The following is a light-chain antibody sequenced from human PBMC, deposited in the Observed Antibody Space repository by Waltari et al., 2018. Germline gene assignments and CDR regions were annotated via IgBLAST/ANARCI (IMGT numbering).Light chain of an antibody. V-gene: IGLV2-14*03. J-gene: IGLJ3*02. CDR2: DVT. Sequence: QSALTPPASASGPPGQSITIPCPGIGSAIHASDFVSWYQHHPGKAPRVIIYDVTNRPSGISDRFSASKSANTASLTISGLQPEDEGDYYCTSQTLDGVVLFGGGTQVTVL. CDR1: GSAIHASDF. CDR3: TSQTLDGVVL.